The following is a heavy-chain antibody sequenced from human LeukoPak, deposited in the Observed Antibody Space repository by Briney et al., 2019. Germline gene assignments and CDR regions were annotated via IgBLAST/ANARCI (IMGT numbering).Heavy chain of an antibody. V-gene: IGHV4-59*01. CDR3: ARGRYNDGYKFGS. CDR1: GGSISSDY. J-gene: IGHJ4*02. D-gene: IGHD1-1*01. CDR2: IYYSGST. Sequence: PSETLSLTCTVSGGSISSDYWSWIRQPPGKALEWIGNIYYSGSTNYNPSLESRVAISVDTSNNHFSLKLRSVTAADTAVYYCARGRYNDGYKFGSWGQGTLVTVSS.